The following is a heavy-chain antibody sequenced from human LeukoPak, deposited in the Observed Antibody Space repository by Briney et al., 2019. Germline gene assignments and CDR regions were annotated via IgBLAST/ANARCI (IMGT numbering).Heavy chain of an antibody. J-gene: IGHJ6*04. CDR1: RFTFTSFG. V-gene: IGHV3-48*04. D-gene: IGHD3-10*02. CDR2: ISSSGSSI. Sequence: GGSLRLSCAASRFTFTSFGMNWVRQAPGKGLEWVSYISSSGSSIYYADSVKGRFTISRDNAKNSLYLQMNSLRAEDTAVYYCAELGITMIGGVWGKGTTVTISS. CDR3: AELGITMIGGV.